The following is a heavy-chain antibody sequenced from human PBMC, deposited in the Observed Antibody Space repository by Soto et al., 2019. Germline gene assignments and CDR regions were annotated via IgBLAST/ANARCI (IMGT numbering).Heavy chain of an antibody. Sequence: QVQLQESGPGLVKPSETLSLTCTVSGGSISSYYWRWIRQPAGKGLEWIGRIYTSGSTNYNPSLTSRVTMSVDTSMNQFALKLSSVTAADTAVYDCARVRSSSVSSYFDYWGQGTLVTVSS. D-gene: IGHD6-6*01. J-gene: IGHJ4*02. V-gene: IGHV4-4*07. CDR1: GGSISSYY. CDR3: ARVRSSSVSSYFDY. CDR2: IYTSGST.